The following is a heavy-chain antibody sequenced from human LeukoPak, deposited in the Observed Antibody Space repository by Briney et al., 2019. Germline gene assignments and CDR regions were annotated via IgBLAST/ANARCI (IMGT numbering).Heavy chain of an antibody. CDR2: ISAYNGNT. J-gene: IGHJ6*02. Sequence: GASVTVSCTASGYTFTSYGISWARQAPGQGLEWMGWISAYNGNTNYAQKLQGRVTMTTDTSTSTAYMELRSLRSDDTAVYYRAREPDCSSTSCYADYYYYGMDVWGQGTTVTVSS. CDR3: AREPDCSSTSCYADYYYYGMDV. D-gene: IGHD2-2*01. CDR1: GYTFTSYG. V-gene: IGHV1-18*01.